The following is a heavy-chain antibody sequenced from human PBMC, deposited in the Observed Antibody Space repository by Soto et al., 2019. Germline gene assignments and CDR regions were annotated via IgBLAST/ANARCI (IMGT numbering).Heavy chain of an antibody. V-gene: IGHV3-74*01. Sequence: EVQLVESGGGLVQPGESLRLSCAASGFTFSNYWMHWVRQAPGKGLVWVSRIDRDGSRITYADFVKGRFTIPRDNAKNTVYLHMNSLTAEDTAVYYCVRTSLVVAVATREDFWGQGTLVTVSS. CDR1: GFTFSNYW. CDR2: IDRDGSRI. D-gene: IGHD2-15*01. J-gene: IGHJ4*02. CDR3: VRTSLVVAVATREDF.